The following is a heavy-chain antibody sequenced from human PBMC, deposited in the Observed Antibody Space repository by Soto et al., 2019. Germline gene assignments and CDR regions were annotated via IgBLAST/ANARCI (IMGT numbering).Heavy chain of an antibody. V-gene: IGHV4-61*01. Sequence: QVQLQESGPGLVKPSETLSLTCTVSGGSVSSGSYYWSWIRQPPGKGLEWIGYIYYSGSTNYNRCHKSRVPISVETSKNQFSLKLSSVTAADTAVYYCARAASRRYCSSTSCYRYYGMDVWGQGTTVTVSS. J-gene: IGHJ6*02. CDR1: GGSVSSGSYY. CDR3: ARAASRRYCSSTSCYRYYGMDV. D-gene: IGHD2-2*01. CDR2: IYYSGST.